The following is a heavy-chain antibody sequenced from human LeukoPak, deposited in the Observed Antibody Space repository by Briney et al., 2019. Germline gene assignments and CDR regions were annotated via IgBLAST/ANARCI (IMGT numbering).Heavy chain of an antibody. CDR1: GFTFNKAW. CDR2: NQNKGDGGTT. J-gene: IGHJ4*02. CDR3: TTSGTPFEY. D-gene: IGHD3-10*01. V-gene: IGHV3-15*01. Sequence: GGSLRLSCAAPGFTFNKAWMSWVRLAPGKGLEWVGRNQNKGDGGTTDYAEPVKGRVTVSRDDLKSTQYLQMNRLKTEDTAVYYCTTSGTPFEYWGQGTLVTVSS.